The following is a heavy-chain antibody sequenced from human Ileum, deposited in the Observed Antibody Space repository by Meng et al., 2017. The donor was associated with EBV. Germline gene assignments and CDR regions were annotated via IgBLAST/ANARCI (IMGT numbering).Heavy chain of an antibody. Sequence: LPLQVSGPGRVKPAETLSRTCSVSGGPFSSRKSSWGWIRQPPGKAREWIASIYYSGTTYYNPSLQSRVSISVDKSKNQVSLNMTSMTAADTAVYYCASRELAPFDYWGQGTLVTVSS. D-gene: IGHD1-26*01. CDR1: GGPFSSRKSS. J-gene: IGHJ4*02. CDR3: ASRELAPFDY. CDR2: IYYSGTT. V-gene: IGHV4-39*07.